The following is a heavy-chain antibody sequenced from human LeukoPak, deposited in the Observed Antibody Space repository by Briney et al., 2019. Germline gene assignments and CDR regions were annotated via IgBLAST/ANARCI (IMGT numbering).Heavy chain of an antibody. D-gene: IGHD3-10*01. CDR3: ARASYGSGSYWWDY. Sequence: ASVKVSCKASGYTFTSYGISWVRQAPGQGLEWMGWISAYNGNTNYAQKLQGRVTITADESTSTAYMELSSLRSEDTAVYYCARASYGSGSYWWDYWGQGTLVTVSS. CDR2: ISAYNGNT. CDR1: GYTFTSYG. V-gene: IGHV1-18*01. J-gene: IGHJ4*02.